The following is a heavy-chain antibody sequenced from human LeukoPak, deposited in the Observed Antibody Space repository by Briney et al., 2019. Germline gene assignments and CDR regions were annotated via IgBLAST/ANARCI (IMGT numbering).Heavy chain of an antibody. CDR2: IYTSGST. Sequence: SETLSLTCTVSGGSISSYYWSWIRQPAGKGLEWIGRIYTSGSTNYNPSLKSRVTMSVDTSKNQFFLKLSSVTAADTAVYYCARTTVTTPPTYYYYYMDVWGKGTTVTVSS. V-gene: IGHV4-4*07. CDR3: ARTTVTTPPTYYYYYMDV. J-gene: IGHJ6*03. CDR1: GGSISSYY. D-gene: IGHD4-11*01.